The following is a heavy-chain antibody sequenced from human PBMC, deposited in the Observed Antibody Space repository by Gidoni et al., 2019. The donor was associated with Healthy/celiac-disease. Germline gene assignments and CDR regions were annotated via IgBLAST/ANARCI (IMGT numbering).Heavy chain of an antibody. CDR3: AKGPERQQLARSPFDY. J-gene: IGHJ4*02. V-gene: IGHV3-23*04. D-gene: IGHD6-13*01. CDR2: ISGSGGST. CDR1: GFTFSSYA. Sequence: EVQLVESGGGLVQPGGSLRLSCAASGFTFSSYAMSWVRQAPGKGLESVSAISGSGGSTYYADSVKGRFTISRDNSKNTLYLQMNSLRAEDTAVYYCAKGPERQQLARSPFDYWGQGTLVTVSS.